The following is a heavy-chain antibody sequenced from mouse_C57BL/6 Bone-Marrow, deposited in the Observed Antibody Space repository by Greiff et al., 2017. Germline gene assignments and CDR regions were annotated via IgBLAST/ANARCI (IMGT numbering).Heavy chain of an antibody. CDR3: ARSGPLGRSFDY. CDR2: IYPTSGRT. Sequence: QVQLQQPGAELVKPGASVKMSCKASGYTFTSYWITWVKQRPGQGLEWIGDIYPTSGRTNYNEKFQSKAILTVDTSSNPAYMQLSSLTSEDSAVFYCARSGPLGRSFDYWGQGTTLTVSS. D-gene: IGHD4-1*01. CDR1: GYTFTSYW. J-gene: IGHJ2*01. V-gene: IGHV1-55*01.